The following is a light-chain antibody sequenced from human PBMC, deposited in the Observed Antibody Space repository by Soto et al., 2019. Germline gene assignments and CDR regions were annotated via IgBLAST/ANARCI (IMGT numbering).Light chain of an antibody. V-gene: IGLV4-69*01. J-gene: IGLJ7*01. Sequence: QPVLTQSPSASASLGASVKLTCTLSSGHSNYAIAWHQQQPEKGPRYLMKVNSGGSHIKGDGISDRFSGSSSGAERYLFISSLQSEDEADYYCQTWGTGSAFVVFGGGTQLTVL. CDR3: QTWGTGSAFVV. CDR1: SGHSNYA. CDR2: VNSGGSH.